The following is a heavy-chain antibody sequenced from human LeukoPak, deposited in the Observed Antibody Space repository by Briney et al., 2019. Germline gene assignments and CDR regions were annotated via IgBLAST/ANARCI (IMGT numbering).Heavy chain of an antibody. V-gene: IGHV3-21*01. J-gene: IGHJ4*02. CDR2: ISSSSSYI. Sequence: GGSLRLSCAASGFTFSSYSMNWVRQAPGKGLEWVSSISSSSSYIYFADSVKGRFTISRDNAKNSLYLQMNRLRAEDTAVYYCARGRLGYYDSSGYPYYFDYWGQGTLVTVSS. D-gene: IGHD3-22*01. CDR3: ARGRLGYYDSSGYPYYFDY. CDR1: GFTFSSYS.